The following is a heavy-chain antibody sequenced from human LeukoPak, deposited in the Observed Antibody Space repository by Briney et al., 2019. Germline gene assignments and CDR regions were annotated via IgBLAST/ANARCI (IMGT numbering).Heavy chain of an antibody. Sequence: GGSLRLSCAVSGFTFSSYGMHWVRQAPGKGLEWVAVIWYDGSNKYYADSVKGRFTISRDNSKNTLYLQMNSLRAEDTAVYYCARDIYSGAQDYWGQGTLVTVSS. CDR1: GFTFSSYG. J-gene: IGHJ4*02. D-gene: IGHD3-10*02. V-gene: IGHV3-33*01. CDR2: IWYDGSNK. CDR3: ARDIYSGAQDY.